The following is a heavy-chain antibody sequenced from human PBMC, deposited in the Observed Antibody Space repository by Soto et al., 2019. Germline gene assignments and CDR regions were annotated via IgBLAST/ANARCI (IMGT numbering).Heavy chain of an antibody. CDR3: ARDFKVDV. J-gene: IGHJ6*02. Sequence: GGSLRLSCAASGFTFSSYAMHWVRQAPGKGLEWVAVISYDGSNKYYADSVKGRFTISRDNSKNTLYLQMNSLRAEDTAVYYCARDFKVDVWGQGTTVTVSS. V-gene: IGHV3-30-3*01. CDR2: ISYDGSNK. CDR1: GFTFSSYA.